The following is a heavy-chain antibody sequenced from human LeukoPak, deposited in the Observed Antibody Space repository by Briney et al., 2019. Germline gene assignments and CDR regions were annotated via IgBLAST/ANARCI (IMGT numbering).Heavy chain of an antibody. CDR2: IYHSGST. CDR1: GYSISSGYY. V-gene: IGHV4-38-2*02. CDR3: ARRRRNIAAAGIDV. D-gene: IGHD6-13*01. J-gene: IGHJ6*04. Sequence: SETLSLTCTVSGYSISSGYYWGWIRQPPGKGLEWIGSIYHSGSTYYNPSLKSRVTISVDTSKNQFSLKLSSVTAADTAVYYCARRRRNIAAAGIDVXGKGTTVTVSS.